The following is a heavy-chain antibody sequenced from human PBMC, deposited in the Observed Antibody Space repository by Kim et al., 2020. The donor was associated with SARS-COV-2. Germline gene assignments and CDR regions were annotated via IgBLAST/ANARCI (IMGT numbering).Heavy chain of an antibody. D-gene: IGHD5-18*01. J-gene: IGHJ3*02. Sequence: FQRRVTITADTSTSTAYMELSSLRSEDTAVYYCARANATWIQLWPDAFDIWGKGTMVTVSS. CDR3: ARANATWIQLWPDAFDI. V-gene: IGHV1-69*04.